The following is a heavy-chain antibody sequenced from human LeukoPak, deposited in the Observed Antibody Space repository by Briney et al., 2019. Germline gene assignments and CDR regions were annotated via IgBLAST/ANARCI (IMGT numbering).Heavy chain of an antibody. Sequence: PGGSLRLSCAASGFTFSSYSMNWVRQAPGKGLEWVSSISSSSSYIYYADSVKGRFTISRDNAKNSLYQQMNSLRAEDTAVYYCARVTTLGAFDIWGQGTMVTVSS. CDR3: ARVTTLGAFDI. CDR1: GFTFSSYS. D-gene: IGHD3-3*01. V-gene: IGHV3-21*01. J-gene: IGHJ3*02. CDR2: ISSSSSYI.